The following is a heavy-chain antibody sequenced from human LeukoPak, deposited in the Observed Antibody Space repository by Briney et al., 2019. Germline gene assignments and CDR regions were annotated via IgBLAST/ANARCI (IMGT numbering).Heavy chain of an antibody. CDR3: ARVASRSISSRCFDH. CDR1: GGFINGYY. V-gene: IGHV4-4*08. Sequence: SETLSLTCTVSGGFINGYYWNWIRQPPGKALEWIGFIYSSGTTNYNPSLKSRVTISLDTSNKQFSLRLTSVTAADTAVYFCARVASRSISSRCFDHWGQGTLVTVSS. CDR2: IYSSGTT. J-gene: IGHJ4*02. D-gene: IGHD6-6*01.